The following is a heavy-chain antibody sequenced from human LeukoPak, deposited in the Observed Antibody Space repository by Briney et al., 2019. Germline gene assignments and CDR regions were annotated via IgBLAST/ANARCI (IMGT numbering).Heavy chain of an antibody. CDR3: AKSPRDYFDY. D-gene: IGHD3-10*01. Sequence: PGGSLRLSCAASGFTFSSYGMHWVRQAPGKGLEWVAVISYDGSNKYYADSVKGRFTISRDNSKNTLYLQMNSLRAEDTAVYYCAKSPRDYFDYWGQGTLVTVSS. CDR2: ISYDGSNK. J-gene: IGHJ4*02. V-gene: IGHV3-30*18. CDR1: GFTFSSYG.